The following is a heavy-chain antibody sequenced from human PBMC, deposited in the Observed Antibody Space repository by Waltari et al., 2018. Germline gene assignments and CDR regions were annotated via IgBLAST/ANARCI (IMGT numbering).Heavy chain of an antibody. CDR1: GFTFSSYW. Sequence: VQLVESGGGVVQPGGSLRLSCAASGFTFSSYWMHWVRQAPGKGLVWVSRINTDGSSTSYADSVKGRFTISRDNAKNTLYLQMNSLRAEDTAVYYCARDRPVYSSSWSPPRAFDIWGQGTMVTVSS. CDR3: ARDRPVYSSSWSPPRAFDI. V-gene: IGHV3-74*01. J-gene: IGHJ3*02. D-gene: IGHD6-13*01. CDR2: INTDGSST.